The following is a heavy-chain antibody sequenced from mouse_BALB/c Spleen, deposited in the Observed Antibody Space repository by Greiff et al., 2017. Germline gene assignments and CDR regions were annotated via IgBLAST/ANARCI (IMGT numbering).Heavy chain of an antibody. CDR1: GFTFSSYG. J-gene: IGHJ2*01. Sequence: EVKVVESGGGLVQPGGSLKLSCAASGFTFSSYGMSWVRQTPDKRLELVATINSNGGSTYYPDSVKGRFTISRDNAKNTLYLQMSSLKSEDTAMYYCARVYGSFFDYWGQGTTLTVSS. CDR3: ARVYGSFFDY. CDR2: INSNGGST. V-gene: IGHV5-6-3*01. D-gene: IGHD1-1*01.